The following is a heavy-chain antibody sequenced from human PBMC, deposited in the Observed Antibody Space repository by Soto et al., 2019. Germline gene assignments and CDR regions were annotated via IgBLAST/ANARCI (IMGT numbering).Heavy chain of an antibody. CDR3: AKDGTTTGIHYYAMDV. CDR1: GFTLTSYG. Sequence: GGSLRLSCEVSGFTLTSYGMNWVRQAPDKGLEWVSTIGRGGDTYYADSVKGRFTISRDNSKNTLFLQMNSLRAEDTALYFCAKDGTTTGIHYYAMDVWGQGTTVTVSS. D-gene: IGHD1-1*01. J-gene: IGHJ6*02. V-gene: IGHV3-23*01. CDR2: IGRGGDT.